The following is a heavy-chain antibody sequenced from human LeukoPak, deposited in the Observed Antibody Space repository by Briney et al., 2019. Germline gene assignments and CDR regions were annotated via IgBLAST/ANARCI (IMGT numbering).Heavy chain of an antibody. J-gene: IGHJ4*02. CDR2: IHYSGST. Sequence: SETLSLTCTVSGGSISSYYWNWIRQPPGKGLEWIGYIHYSGSTNYNPSLKSRVTISVDTSKDQFSLKLSSVTAADTAVYYCARESPDYYDSSGYYLFYYFDYWGQGTLVTVSS. CDR3: ARESPDYYDSSGYYLFYYFDY. V-gene: IGHV4-59*01. D-gene: IGHD3-22*01. CDR1: GGSISSYY.